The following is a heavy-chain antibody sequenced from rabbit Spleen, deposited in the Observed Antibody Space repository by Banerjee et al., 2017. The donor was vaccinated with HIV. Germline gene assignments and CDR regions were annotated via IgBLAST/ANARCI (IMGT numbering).Heavy chain of an antibody. CDR2: IVTGSGTT. CDR3: ARETSSGWGIVSYYFSL. Sequence: EESGGDLVKPEGSLTLTCTASGFSFSSSYWICWVRQAPGKGLEWIACIVTGSGTTWYANWAKGRFTISKTSSTTVTLQMTTLTAADTATYFCARETSSGWGIVSYYFSLWGQGTLVTVS. J-gene: IGHJ4*01. D-gene: IGHD4-1*01. V-gene: IGHV1S45*01. CDR1: GFSFSSSYW.